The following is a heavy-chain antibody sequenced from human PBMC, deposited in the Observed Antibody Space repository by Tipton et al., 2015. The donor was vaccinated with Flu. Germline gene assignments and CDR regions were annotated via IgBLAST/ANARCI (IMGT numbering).Heavy chain of an antibody. V-gene: IGHV3-23*01. J-gene: IGHJ4*02. D-gene: IGHD3-16*01. CDR2: ITGSGGGK. CDR3: AKAPEIRWGGVDS. CDR1: GFTFSSYA. Sequence: GSLRLSCVASGFTFSSYAMTWVRQAPGEGLEWVSVITGSGGGKYFADSVKGRFTISRDNSKSTVWLDMNSLTAEDTAVYYCAKAPEIRWGGVDSWGQGTLVTVSS.